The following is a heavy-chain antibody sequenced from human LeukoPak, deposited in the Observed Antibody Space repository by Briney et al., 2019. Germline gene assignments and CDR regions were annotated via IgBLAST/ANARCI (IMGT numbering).Heavy chain of an antibody. D-gene: IGHD1-26*01. Sequence: PGGSLRLSCAASGFTFSNYGMSWVRQAPGKGLEWVSAISGSGGSTYYADSVKGRFTISRDNSRNTLYLQMNSLRAEDTAVYYCARAYSGTYSGIDYWGQGTLVTVSS. J-gene: IGHJ4*02. V-gene: IGHV3-23*01. CDR3: ARAYSGTYSGIDY. CDR2: ISGSGGST. CDR1: GFTFSNYG.